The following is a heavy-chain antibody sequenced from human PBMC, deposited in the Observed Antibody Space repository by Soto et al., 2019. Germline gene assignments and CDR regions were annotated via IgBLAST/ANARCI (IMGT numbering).Heavy chain of an antibody. CDR2: IYYSGST. Sequence: PSETLSLTCTVSGGSISSGDYYWSWIRQPPGKGLEWIGYIYYSGSTYYNPSLKSRVTISVDTSKNQFSLKLSSVTAADTAVYYCAGRVIAAYGPDTNFDYWGQGTLVTVSS. J-gene: IGHJ4*02. CDR1: GGSISSGDYY. V-gene: IGHV4-30-4*01. CDR3: AGRVIAAYGPDTNFDY. D-gene: IGHD6-6*01.